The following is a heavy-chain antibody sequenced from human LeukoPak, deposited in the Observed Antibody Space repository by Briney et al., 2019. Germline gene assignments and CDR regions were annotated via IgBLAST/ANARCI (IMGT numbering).Heavy chain of an antibody. CDR3: ARAGLTMVRGAAFDY. CDR1: GYTFTSYG. D-gene: IGHD3-10*01. CDR2: ISAYNGNT. J-gene: IGHJ4*02. Sequence: ASVKVSCKASGYTFTSYGISWVRQAPGQGLEWMGWISAYNGNTNYAQKLQGRVTMTTDTSTSTAYMELRSLRSDDTVVYYCARAGLTMVRGAAFDYWGQETLVTVSS. V-gene: IGHV1-18*01.